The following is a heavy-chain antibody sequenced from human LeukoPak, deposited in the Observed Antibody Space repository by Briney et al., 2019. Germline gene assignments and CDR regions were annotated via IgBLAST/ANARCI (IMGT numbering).Heavy chain of an antibody. CDR1: GGSISSYY. CDR3: ARLRGYSYGLPDY. CDR2: IYDSGST. D-gene: IGHD5-18*01. Sequence: SETLSLTCTVSGGSISSYYWSWIRQPPGKGLEWIGYIYDSGSTNYNPSLKSRVTISVDTSKNQFSLKLSSVTAADTAVYYCARLRGYSYGLPDYWGQGTLVTVSS. J-gene: IGHJ4*02. V-gene: IGHV4-59*01.